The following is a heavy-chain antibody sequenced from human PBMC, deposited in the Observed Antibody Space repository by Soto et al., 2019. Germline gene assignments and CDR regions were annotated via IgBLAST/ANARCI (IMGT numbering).Heavy chain of an antibody. Sequence: GSRRISGFASGFSLSSHNINWVRQAPGKGLEWASSITSSSSYINYADSVKVRFTISRDNDKNSVYLQMNSLRAEDTAVYYCARERGAFDIWGQGTMVTV. V-gene: IGHV3-21*01. CDR3: ARERGAFDI. J-gene: IGHJ3*02. D-gene: IGHD3-10*01. CDR2: ITSSSSYI. CDR1: GFSLSSHN.